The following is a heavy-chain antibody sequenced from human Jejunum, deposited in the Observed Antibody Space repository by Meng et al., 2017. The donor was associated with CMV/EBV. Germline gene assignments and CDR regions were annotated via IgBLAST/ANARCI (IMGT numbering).Heavy chain of an antibody. CDR3: ARGTGSGSWLIDS. CDR1: GFIFRSFA. D-gene: IGHD6-13*01. J-gene: IGHJ4*02. Sequence: SGFIFRSFAMSWVRQTPGKGLEWVSSISGGGGTTYYVDSVKGRFTISRDNSKNTLYLQVNSLRPEDTGVYYCARGTGSGSWLIDSWGQGTLVTVSS. CDR2: ISGGGGTT. V-gene: IGHV3-23*01.